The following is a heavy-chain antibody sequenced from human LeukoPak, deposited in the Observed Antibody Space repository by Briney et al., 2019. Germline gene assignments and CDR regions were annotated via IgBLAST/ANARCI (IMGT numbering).Heavy chain of an antibody. Sequence: ASVKVSCKASGYTFTADYIHWLRQAPGQGLEWMGWINPNSGGTNYAQKFQGRVTMTRDTPISTAYMELSRLRSDDTAVYYCARAVSSGSYYVYWGQGTLVTVSS. V-gene: IGHV1-2*02. CDR2: INPNSGGT. D-gene: IGHD1-26*01. CDR3: ARAVSSGSYYVY. CDR1: GYTFTADY. J-gene: IGHJ4*02.